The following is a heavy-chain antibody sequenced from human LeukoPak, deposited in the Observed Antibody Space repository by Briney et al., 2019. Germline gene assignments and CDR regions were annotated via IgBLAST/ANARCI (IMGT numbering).Heavy chain of an antibody. Sequence: GGSLRLSCAASGFTFSSYEMNWVRQAPGKGLEWVSYISSSGSTIYYADSVKGRFTISRDNAKNSLYLQMNSLRAEDTAVYYCARGYFDSSEEFDYWGQGTLVTVSS. CDR1: GFTFSSYE. CDR3: ARGYFDSSEEFDY. V-gene: IGHV3-48*03. CDR2: ISSSGSTI. D-gene: IGHD3-22*01. J-gene: IGHJ4*02.